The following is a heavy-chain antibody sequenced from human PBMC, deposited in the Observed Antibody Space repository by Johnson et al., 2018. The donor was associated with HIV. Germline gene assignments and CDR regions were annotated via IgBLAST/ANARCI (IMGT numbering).Heavy chain of an antibody. CDR1: GFTFSSYD. J-gene: IGHJ3*02. V-gene: IGHV3-13*01. CDR3: ARGVPIAAAGHDAFDI. D-gene: IGHD6-13*01. CDR2: IGTAGDT. Sequence: VQLVESGGGLVQPGGSLRLSCAASGFTFSSYDMHWVRQATGKGLEWVSAIGTAGDTYYPGSVKGRFTISRDNAKNSLYLQMNSLRAGDTAVYYCARGVPIAAAGHDAFDIWGQGTMVTVSS.